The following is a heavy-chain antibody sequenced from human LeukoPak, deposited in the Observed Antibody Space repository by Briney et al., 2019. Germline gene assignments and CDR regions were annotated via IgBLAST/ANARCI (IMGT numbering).Heavy chain of an antibody. V-gene: IGHV1-69*04. D-gene: IGHD2-2*01. CDR3: ASSPMPLDIVVVPAAKLNWFDP. J-gene: IGHJ5*02. Sequence: SVKVSCKASGGTFSSYAISWVRQAPGQGLEWMGRIIPILGIANYAQKFQGRVTITADKSTSTAYMELSSLRSEDTAVYYCASSPMPLDIVVVPAAKLNWFDPWGQGTLVTVSS. CDR1: GGTFSSYA. CDR2: IIPILGIA.